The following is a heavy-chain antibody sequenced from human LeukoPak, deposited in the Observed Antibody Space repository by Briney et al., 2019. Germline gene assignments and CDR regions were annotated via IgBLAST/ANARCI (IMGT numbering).Heavy chain of an antibody. CDR2: IDHSGSS. J-gene: IGHJ4*02. D-gene: IGHD3-3*01. CDR1: GGSFSNYY. Sequence: SETLSLTCAVYGGSFSNYYWTWIRQPPGKGLEWIGEIDHSGSSHYNPSLKSRVTISVDTSKNQLSLKLSSVTAADTAVYYCARGLEDRISIFGVVKFYYFDFWGQGALVTVSS. V-gene: IGHV4-34*01. CDR3: ARGLEDRISIFGVVKFYYFDF.